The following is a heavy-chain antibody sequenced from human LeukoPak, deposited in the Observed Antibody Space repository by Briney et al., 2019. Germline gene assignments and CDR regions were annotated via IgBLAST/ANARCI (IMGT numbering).Heavy chain of an antibody. D-gene: IGHD6-13*01. CDR2: INPSGGST. J-gene: IGHJ3*02. V-gene: IGHV1-46*01. CDR3: ARDRPAAAGTEVAFDI. Sequence: ASVKVSCKASGYTFTSYYMHWVRQAPGQGLEWMGIINPSGGSTSYAQKFQGRVTMTRDTSTSTIYMELSSLRSEDTAVYYCARDRPAAAGTEVAFDIWGQGTMVTVSS. CDR1: GYTFTSYY.